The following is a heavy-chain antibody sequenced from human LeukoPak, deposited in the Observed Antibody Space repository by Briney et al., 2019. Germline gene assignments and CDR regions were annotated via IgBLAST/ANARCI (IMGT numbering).Heavy chain of an antibody. J-gene: IGHJ4*02. D-gene: IGHD3-9*01. V-gene: IGHV3-74*01. CDR1: GFTFSSFW. CDR2: INSDGSST. Sequence: GGSLRLSCAASGFTFSSFWMHWVRQAPGKGLVWVSRINSDGSSTSYADSVKGRFTISRDNAKNTLYLQMNSLRAEDTAVYYCARGRVAGGRYSDYWGQGTLVTVPS. CDR3: ARGRVAGGRYSDY.